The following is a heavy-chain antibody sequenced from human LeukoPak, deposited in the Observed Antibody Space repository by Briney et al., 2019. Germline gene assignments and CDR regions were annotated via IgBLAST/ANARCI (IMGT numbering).Heavy chain of an antibody. V-gene: IGHV1-69-2*01. CDR1: GFPFIDYN. Sequence: GATAKLSCKASGFPFIDYNLNGVKQAPGKGREWVGRVDPEDGETTSAEKFQDKVSITADTSTDTPYMEVRGLTSEATAVYYCAREMTLVGPVWFDPWGQGTLVTVSS. J-gene: IGHJ5*02. D-gene: IGHD3-22*01. CDR3: AREMTLVGPVWFDP. CDR2: VDPEDGET.